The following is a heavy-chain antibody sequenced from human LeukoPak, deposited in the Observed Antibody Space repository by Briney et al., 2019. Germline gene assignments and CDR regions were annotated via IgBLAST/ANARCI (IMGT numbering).Heavy chain of an antibody. Sequence: ASVKVSCKASGYTFTGYFMHWMRQAPGQGLEWMAWINPNSGATNYAPKFQGRVTMTSDTSTSTVYMELSSLRSEDTALYYCARDSSYWSFDYCGQGTLVTVSS. CDR2: INPNSGAT. V-gene: IGHV1-2*02. J-gene: IGHJ4*02. D-gene: IGHD6-19*01. CDR1: GYTFTGYF. CDR3: ARDSSYWSFDY.